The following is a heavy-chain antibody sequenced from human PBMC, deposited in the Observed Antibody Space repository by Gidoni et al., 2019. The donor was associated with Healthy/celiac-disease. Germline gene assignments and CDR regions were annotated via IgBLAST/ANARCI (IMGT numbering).Heavy chain of an antibody. Sequence: VQLVQSGAAVKKPGSSVKVSCKASGGTVSSYAIRWVRQAPGQGLEWMGGIIPIFGTANYAQKFQGRVTITADKSTSTAYMELSSLRSEDTAVYYWARENYYYDSSGNYGMDVWGQGTTVTVSS. V-gene: IGHV1-69*06. CDR1: GGTVSSYA. J-gene: IGHJ6*02. D-gene: IGHD3-22*01. CDR2: IIPIFGTA. CDR3: ARENYYYDSSGNYGMDV.